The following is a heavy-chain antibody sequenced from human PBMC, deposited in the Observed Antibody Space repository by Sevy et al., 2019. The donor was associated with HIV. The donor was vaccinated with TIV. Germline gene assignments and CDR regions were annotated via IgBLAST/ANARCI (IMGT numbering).Heavy chain of an antibody. D-gene: IGHD2-21*02. CDR1: GFTFSSYA. V-gene: IGHV3-23*01. J-gene: IGHJ4*02. CDR2: ISGSGGST. Sequence: GGSLRLSCVASGFTFSSYAMSWVRQAPGKGLEWVSAISGSGGSTYYADSVKGRFTISRDNSKNTLYLQMNSLRAEDTAVYYCAKAGIEHIVVVTARYYFDYWGQGTLVTVSS. CDR3: AKAGIEHIVVVTARYYFDY.